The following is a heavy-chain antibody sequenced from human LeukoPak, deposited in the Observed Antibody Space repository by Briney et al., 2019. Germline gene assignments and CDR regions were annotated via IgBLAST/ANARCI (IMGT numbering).Heavy chain of an antibody. Sequence: GGSLRLSCTVSGFTVSSNSMSWVRQAPGKGLEWVSFIYSDNTHYSDSVKGRFTISRDNSKNTLYLQKNSLRAEDTAVYYCARRAGAYSHPYDYWGQGTVVTVSS. CDR1: GFTVSSNS. CDR2: IYSDNT. V-gene: IGHV3-53*01. CDR3: ARRAGAYSHPYDY. J-gene: IGHJ4*02. D-gene: IGHD4/OR15-4a*01.